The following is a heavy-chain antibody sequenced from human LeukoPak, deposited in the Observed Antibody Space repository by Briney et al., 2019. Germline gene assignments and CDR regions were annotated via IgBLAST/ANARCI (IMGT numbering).Heavy chain of an antibody. V-gene: IGHV3-64*01. Sequence: GGSLRLSCAASGFTFSMYAMHWVRQAPGKGLEYVSATSSNGGSTYYANSVKGRFSISRDNSKNTLYLQMNSLRAEDTAVYYCAKDAYGSGSYEDYWGQGTLVTVSS. D-gene: IGHD3-10*01. CDR2: TSSNGGST. CDR1: GFTFSMYA. CDR3: AKDAYGSGSYEDY. J-gene: IGHJ4*02.